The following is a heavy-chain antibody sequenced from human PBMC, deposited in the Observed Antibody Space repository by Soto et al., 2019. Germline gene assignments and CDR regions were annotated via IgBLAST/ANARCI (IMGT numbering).Heavy chain of an antibody. Sequence: EVQLVESGGGLVQPGGSLRLSCAASEFTFNNYWMHWVRQVPGKGLEWVSRINTDGSTTNYADSVVGRFTISRDNADNTVYLQMNSLRAEDTAVYYCARGIYLMYGLDVWGQGATVTVSS. V-gene: IGHV3-74*01. CDR3: ARGIYLMYGLDV. J-gene: IGHJ6*02. D-gene: IGHD3-16*02. CDR1: EFTFNNYW. CDR2: INTDGSTT.